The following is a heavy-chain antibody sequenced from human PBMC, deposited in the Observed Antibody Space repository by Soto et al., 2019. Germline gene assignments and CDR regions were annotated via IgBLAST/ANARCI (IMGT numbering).Heavy chain of an antibody. Sequence: GESLKISCKGSGYSFTSYWISWVRQMPGKGLEWMGRIDPSDSYTNYSPSFQGHVTISADKSISTAYLQWSSLKASDTAMYYCARHITVTTLYYYYGMDVWGQGTTGTVSS. D-gene: IGHD4-17*01. CDR2: IDPSDSYT. CDR3: ARHITVTTLYYYYGMDV. V-gene: IGHV5-10-1*01. CDR1: GYSFTSYW. J-gene: IGHJ6*02.